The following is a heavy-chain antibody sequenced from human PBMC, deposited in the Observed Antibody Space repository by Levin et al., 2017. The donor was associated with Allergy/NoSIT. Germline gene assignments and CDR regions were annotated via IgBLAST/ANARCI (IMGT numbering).Heavy chain of an antibody. Sequence: PGESLKISCAASGFTFSSYSMNWVRQAPGKGLEWVSSISSSSSYIYYADSVKGRFTISRDNAKNSLYLQMNSLRAEDTAVYYCARAKRRDLWWGFSIWGQGTLVTVSS. J-gene: IGHJ4*02. D-gene: IGHD2-21*01. V-gene: IGHV3-21*01. CDR3: ARAKRRDLWWGFSI. CDR2: ISSSSSYI. CDR1: GFTFSSYS.